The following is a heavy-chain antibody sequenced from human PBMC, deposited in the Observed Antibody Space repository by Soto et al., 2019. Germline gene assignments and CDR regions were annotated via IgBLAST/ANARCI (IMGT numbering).Heavy chain of an antibody. D-gene: IGHD4-4*01. CDR1: GGSISSGGYY. Sequence: SETLSLTCTVSGGSISSGGYYWSWIRQHPGKGLEWIGEINHSGSTNYNPSLKSRVTISVDTSKNQFSLKLSSVTAADTAVYYCAREIDSKIVWGQGTLVTVSS. CDR2: INHSGST. CDR3: AREIDSKIV. J-gene: IGHJ4*02. V-gene: IGHV4-39*07.